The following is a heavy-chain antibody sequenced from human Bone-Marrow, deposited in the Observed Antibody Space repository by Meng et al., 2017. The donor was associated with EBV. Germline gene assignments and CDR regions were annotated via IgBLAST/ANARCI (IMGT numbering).Heavy chain of an antibody. Sequence: EVQLVESGGGLVKPGGSLRLSCAASGFTFSSCSMNWVRQAPGKGLEWVSSISSSSSYIYYADSVKGRFTISRDNAKNSLYLQMNSLRAEDTAVYYCASGYYDSSGYYFDYWGQGTLVTVSS. J-gene: IGHJ4*02. D-gene: IGHD3-22*01. CDR3: ASGYYDSSGYYFDY. CDR2: ISSSSSYI. V-gene: IGHV3-21*01. CDR1: GFTFSSCS.